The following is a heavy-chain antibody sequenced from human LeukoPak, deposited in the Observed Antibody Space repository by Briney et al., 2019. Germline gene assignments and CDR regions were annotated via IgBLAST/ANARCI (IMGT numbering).Heavy chain of an antibody. CDR1: GYTFTGYY. Sequence: ASVKVSCKASGYTFTGYYMHWVRQATGQGLEWMGWMNPNSGNTGYAQKFQGRVTMTRNTSISTAYMELSSLRSEDTAVYYCARGYPPVLLWFGELSGTDAFDIWGQGTMVTVSS. D-gene: IGHD3-10*01. V-gene: IGHV1-8*02. J-gene: IGHJ3*02. CDR3: ARGYPPVLLWFGELSGTDAFDI. CDR2: MNPNSGNT.